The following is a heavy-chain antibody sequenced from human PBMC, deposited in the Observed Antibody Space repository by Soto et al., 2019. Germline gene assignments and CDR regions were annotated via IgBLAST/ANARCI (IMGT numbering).Heavy chain of an antibody. J-gene: IGHJ5*02. D-gene: IGHD3-10*01. Sequence: QLQLQESGPGLVKPSETLSLTCTVSGGSISTTNYYWGWIRQPPGEGLEWIGNIYYTGTTSYNPSLRSRVTISWETSKTQLSLKLTSVIAADTAVYYCSARLGGSGKFDTWGQGPLVTVAS. V-gene: IGHV4-39*01. CDR3: SARLGGSGKFDT. CDR2: IYYTGTT. CDR1: GGSISTTNYY.